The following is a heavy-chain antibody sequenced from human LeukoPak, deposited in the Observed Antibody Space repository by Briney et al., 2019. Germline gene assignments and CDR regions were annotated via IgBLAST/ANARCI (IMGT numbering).Heavy chain of an antibody. CDR2: IYYSGSP. Sequence: PSEALSLTCTVSGGSISSSSYYWGWIRQPPGKWLEWIGSIYYSGSPYYTPSLKRRVTISVDTSKNQFSLKLSSVTAADAAVYYCARDRGGYLDYWGQGTLVPVPS. CDR3: ARDRGGYLDY. CDR1: GGSISSSSYY. V-gene: IGHV4-39*02. D-gene: IGHD2-15*01. J-gene: IGHJ4*02.